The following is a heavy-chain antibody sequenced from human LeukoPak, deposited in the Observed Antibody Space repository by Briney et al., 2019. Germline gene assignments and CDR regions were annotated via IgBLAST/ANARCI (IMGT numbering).Heavy chain of an antibody. D-gene: IGHD4-17*01. J-gene: IGHJ6*03. CDR1: GFTFSHHG. V-gene: IGHV3-30*18. CDR2: ISYDGSNK. CDR3: ANTGLYGDYYYYYMDV. Sequence: GGSLRLSCAASGFTFSHHGMHWVRQAPGKGLEWVAGISYDGSNKYYADSVKGRFTISRNNSKNNVYLQMNSLRAEDTAVYYCANTGLYGDYYYYYMDVWGKGNTVTVSS.